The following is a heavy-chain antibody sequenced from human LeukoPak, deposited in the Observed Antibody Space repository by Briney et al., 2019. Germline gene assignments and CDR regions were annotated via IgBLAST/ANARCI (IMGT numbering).Heavy chain of an antibody. CDR1: GFTFSTYS. CDR3: ARSDTVTTQTDY. J-gene: IGHJ4*02. D-gene: IGHD4-17*01. CDR2: ISSSSTYI. Sequence: GGSRRLSCVASGFTFSTYSMKWVRQAPGKGLEWVSSISSSSTYIYYADSVKGRFTISRDNAKNSLFLQMNSLRAEDTAVYYCARSDTVTTQTDYWGQGTLVTVSS. V-gene: IGHV3-21*01.